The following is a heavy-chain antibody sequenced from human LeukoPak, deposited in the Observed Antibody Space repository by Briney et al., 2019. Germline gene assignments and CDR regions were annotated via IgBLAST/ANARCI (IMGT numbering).Heavy chain of an antibody. Sequence: SETLSLTCTVSGGSISSYFWSWIRQPPGKGLEWIGYNDNRGSTNYNPSLKNRVSISVDPSKKQFSLKLSSVTAADTAVYYCARTPMTTANDYYYYGMDVWGQGTTVTVSS. CDR1: GGSISSYF. D-gene: IGHD4-17*01. CDR2: NDNRGST. V-gene: IGHV4-59*12. CDR3: ARTPMTTANDYYYYGMDV. J-gene: IGHJ6*02.